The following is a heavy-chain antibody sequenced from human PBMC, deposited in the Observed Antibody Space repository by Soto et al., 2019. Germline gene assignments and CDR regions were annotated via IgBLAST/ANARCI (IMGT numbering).Heavy chain of an antibody. Sequence: GGSLRLSCAASGFTFSSYWMSWVRQAPGKGLEWVANIKQDGSEKYYVDSVKGRFTISRDNAKNSLYLQMNSLRAGDTAVYYCARDGYSSSWYWFDPWGQGTPVTVSS. CDR1: GFTFSSYW. CDR2: IKQDGSEK. D-gene: IGHD6-13*01. J-gene: IGHJ5*02. CDR3: ARDGYSSSWYWFDP. V-gene: IGHV3-7*03.